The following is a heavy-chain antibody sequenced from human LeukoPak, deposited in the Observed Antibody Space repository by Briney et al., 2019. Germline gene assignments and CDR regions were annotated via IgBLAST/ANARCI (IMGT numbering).Heavy chain of an antibody. CDR3: ARARRYSYGPTTFDY. CDR1: GGSISSSSYY. V-gene: IGHV4-61*05. CDR2: IYYSEST. D-gene: IGHD5-18*01. Sequence: SETLSLTCTVSGGSISSSSYYWGWIRQPPGKGLEWIGYIYYSESTNYNPSLKSRVTISVDTSKNQFSLKLSSVTAADTAVYYCARARRYSYGPTTFDYWGQGTLVTVSS. J-gene: IGHJ4*02.